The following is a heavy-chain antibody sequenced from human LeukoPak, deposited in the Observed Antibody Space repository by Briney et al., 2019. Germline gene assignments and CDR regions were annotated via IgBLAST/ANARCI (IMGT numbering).Heavy chain of an antibody. D-gene: IGHD6-19*01. J-gene: IGHJ4*02. Sequence: GGSLRLSCAASGFTFSSYSMNWVRQAPGKGLEWVSSISSESTYIFYADSVKGRFTISRDNAKNSLYLQMNSLRAEDTAVYYCASFETGAANPFDYGGREPLVTVPS. V-gene: IGHV3-21*01. CDR1: GFTFSSYS. CDR3: ASFETGAANPFDY. CDR2: ISSESTYI.